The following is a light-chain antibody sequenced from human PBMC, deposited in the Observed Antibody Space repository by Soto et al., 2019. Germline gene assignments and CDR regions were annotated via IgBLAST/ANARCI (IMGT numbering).Light chain of an antibody. CDR3: CSYAGSSTSV. CDR2: EGS. J-gene: IGLJ1*01. Sequence: QSALTQPASVSGSPGQSITIYCTGTSSDVGSYNLVSWYQQHPGKAPKLMIYEGSKRPSVVSNRFSGSKSGNTASLTISGLHAEDEADYYCCSYAGSSTSVFGTGTKLTVI. CDR1: SSDVGSYNL. V-gene: IGLV2-23*01.